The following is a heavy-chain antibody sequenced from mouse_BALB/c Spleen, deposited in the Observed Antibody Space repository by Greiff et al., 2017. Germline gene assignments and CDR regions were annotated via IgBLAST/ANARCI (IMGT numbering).Heavy chain of an antibody. CDR2: IWAGGST. D-gene: IGHD1-1*01. CDR3: ARDRTVVATKGWYFDV. Sequence: QVQLQQSGPGLVAPSQSLSITCTVSGFSLTSYGVHWVRQPPGKGLEWLGVIWAGGSTNYNSALMSRLSISKDNSKSQVFLKMNSLQTDDTAMYYCARDRTVVATKGWYFDVWGAGTTVTVSS. J-gene: IGHJ1*01. CDR1: GFSLTSYG. V-gene: IGHV2-9*02.